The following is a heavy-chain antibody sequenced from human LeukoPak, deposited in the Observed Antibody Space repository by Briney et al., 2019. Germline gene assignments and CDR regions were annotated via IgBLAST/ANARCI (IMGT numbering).Heavy chain of an antibody. J-gene: IGHJ4*02. V-gene: IGHV3-48*02. Sequence: GGSLRLPCAASGFTFSSYSMNWVRQAPGKGLEWVSYISSSSSTIYYADSVKGRFTISRDNAKNSLYLQMNSLRDEDTAVYYCQSGFGELLGNYFDYWGQGTLVTVSS. D-gene: IGHD3-10*01. CDR2: ISSSSSTI. CDR1: GFTFSSYS. CDR3: QSGFGELLGNYFDY.